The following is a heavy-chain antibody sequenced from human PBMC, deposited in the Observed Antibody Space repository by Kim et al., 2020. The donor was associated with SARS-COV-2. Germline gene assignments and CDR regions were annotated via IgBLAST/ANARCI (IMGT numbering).Heavy chain of an antibody. J-gene: IGHJ3*02. CDR3: AKASSGWYGDAFDI. V-gene: IGHV3-23*01. Sequence: AASVKGRFTISRDNSKNTLYLQMNSLRAEDTAVYYCAKASSGWYGDAFDIWGQGTMVTVSS. D-gene: IGHD6-19*01.